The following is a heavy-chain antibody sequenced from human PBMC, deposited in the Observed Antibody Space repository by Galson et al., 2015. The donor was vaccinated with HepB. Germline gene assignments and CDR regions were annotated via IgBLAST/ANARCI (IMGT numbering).Heavy chain of an antibody. CDR3: AKDTNGYSVDY. CDR1: GFTFNTYS. Sequence: SLRLSCAASGFTFNTYSMHWVRQAPGKGLEWVAAITSAGDKQYYADSVKGRFTISRDNSKNSLYLQMNNLRSDDTAIYYCAKDTNGYSVDYWGQGTLVTVSS. V-gene: IGHV3-30-3*01. J-gene: IGHJ4*02. CDR2: ITSAGDKQ. D-gene: IGHD3-22*01.